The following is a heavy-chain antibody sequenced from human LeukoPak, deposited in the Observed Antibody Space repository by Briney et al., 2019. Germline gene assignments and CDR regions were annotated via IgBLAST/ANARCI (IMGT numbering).Heavy chain of an antibody. CDR2: IYPGDSDT. V-gene: IGHV5-51*01. CDR3: ARPGGWYGSGSYGYMDV. D-gene: IGHD3-10*01. J-gene: IGHJ6*03. Sequence: PGASLKISCKGFGYSFTSYWIGWVRQMPGKGLEWLGIIYPGDSDTRYSPSFQGQVTISADKSNSTDYLQLSSLKASDTAMYYCARPGGWYGSGSYGYMDVWGKGTTVTVSS. CDR1: GYSFTSYW.